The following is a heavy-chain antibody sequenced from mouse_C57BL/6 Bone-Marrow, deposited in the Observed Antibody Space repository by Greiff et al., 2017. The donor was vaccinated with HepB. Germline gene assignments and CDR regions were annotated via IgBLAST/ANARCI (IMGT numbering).Heavy chain of an antibody. V-gene: IGHV2-5*01. J-gene: IGHJ3*01. Sequence: VKLKESGPGLVQPSQSLSITCTVSGFSLTSYGVHWVRQSPGKGLEWLGVIWRGGSTDYNAAFMSRLSITKDNSKSQVFFKMNSLQADDTAIYYCAKENYGGVAWFAYWGQGTLVTVSA. CDR1: GFSLTSYG. D-gene: IGHD1-1*01. CDR2: IWRGGST. CDR3: AKENYGGVAWFAY.